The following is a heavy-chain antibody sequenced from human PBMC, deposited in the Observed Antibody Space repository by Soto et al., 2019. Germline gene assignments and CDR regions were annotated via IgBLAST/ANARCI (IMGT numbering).Heavy chain of an antibody. CDR2: IYYSGST. CDR3: ARGGGNSYYYYYGMDV. V-gene: IGHV4-59*01. CDR1: GGSISSYY. D-gene: IGHD2-15*01. Sequence: QVQLQESGPGLVKPSETLSLTCTVSGGSISSYYWSWIRQPPGKGLEWIGYIYYSGSTNYNPSLKSRVTISVDTSKDQFSLKLSSVTAADTAVYYCARGGGNSYYYYYGMDVWGQGTTVTVSS. J-gene: IGHJ6*02.